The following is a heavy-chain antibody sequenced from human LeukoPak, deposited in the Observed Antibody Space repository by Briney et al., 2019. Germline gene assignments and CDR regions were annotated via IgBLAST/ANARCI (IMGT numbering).Heavy chain of an antibody. CDR1: GYTFTSNY. V-gene: IGHV1-46*01. CDR3: ARLGGMEYYGSGSYYPFDY. CDR2: IYPRDGST. Sequence: GASVKVSCKASGYTFTSNYIHWVRQAPGQGLEWMGMIYPRDGSTSYAQKFQGRITMTRDTSTSTVYMELSSLRSEDTAVYYCARLGGMEYYGSGSYYPFDYWGQGTLVTVSS. D-gene: IGHD3-10*01. J-gene: IGHJ4*02.